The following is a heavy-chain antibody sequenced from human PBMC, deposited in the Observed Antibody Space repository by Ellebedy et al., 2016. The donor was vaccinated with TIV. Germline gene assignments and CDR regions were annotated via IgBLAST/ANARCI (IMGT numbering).Heavy chain of an antibody. J-gene: IGHJ4*02. CDR3: AASESADSDY. Sequence: MPSETLCLTCTVSGGSIRNYYCTRIRQPPGKGLEWIGHMYYSGSSNYNPSLKSRVTMSIDTSKNQFSLKMSSVTAADTAVYYCAASESADSDYWCPGTLVTVSS. CDR1: GGSIRNYY. D-gene: IGHD2-2*01. V-gene: IGHV4-59*01. CDR2: MYYSGSS.